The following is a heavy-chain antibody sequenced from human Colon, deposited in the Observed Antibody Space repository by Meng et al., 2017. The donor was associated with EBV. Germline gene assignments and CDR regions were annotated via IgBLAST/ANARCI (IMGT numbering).Heavy chain of an antibody. CDR2: IYYSGST. D-gene: IGHD5-24*01. V-gene: IGHV4-31*03. J-gene: IGHJ4*02. CDR3: ARGPSRWLQFSFDY. Sequence: QLRASGPGLVKPSQTLSLTCTVSGGSISSGGYYWSWIRQHPGKGLEWIGYIYYSGSTYYNPSLKSRVTISIDTSKNQFSLKLSSVTAADTAVYYCARGPSRWLQFSFDYWGQGTLVTVSS. CDR1: GGSISSGGYY.